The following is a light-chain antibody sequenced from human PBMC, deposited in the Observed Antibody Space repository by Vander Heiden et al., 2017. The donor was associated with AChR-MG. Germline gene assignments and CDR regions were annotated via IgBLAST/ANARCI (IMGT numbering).Light chain of an antibody. CDR3: QQRRSWPLT. V-gene: IGKV3-11*01. Sequence: EIVLTQSPPTLSLSPGERATLSCRASQSINNFLAWYQQKPGQAPRLLIYDASNRATGIPDRFSGSASGTDFTLTISSLEPEDFAVYYCQQRRSWPLTFGGGTKVEIK. J-gene: IGKJ4*01. CDR2: DAS. CDR1: QSINNF.